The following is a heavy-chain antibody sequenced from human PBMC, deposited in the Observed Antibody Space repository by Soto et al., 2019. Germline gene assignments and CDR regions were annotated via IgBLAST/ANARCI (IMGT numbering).Heavy chain of an antibody. CDR3: MLGSGWKDFDY. CDR1: GGSISSGNYY. CDR2: ISYSGTT. J-gene: IGHJ4*02. D-gene: IGHD3-22*01. V-gene: IGHV4-30-4*01. Sequence: SETLSLTCTVSGGSISSGNYYWSWIRQPPGKGLEWIGFISYSGTTHYSASLRSRVSISVDTSKNQFSLDLSSVTAADTAVYYCMLGSGWKDFDYWGQGTLVTVSS.